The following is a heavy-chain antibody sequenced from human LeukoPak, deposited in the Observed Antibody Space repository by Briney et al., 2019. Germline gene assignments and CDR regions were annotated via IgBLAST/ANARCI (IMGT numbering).Heavy chain of an antibody. CDR1: GFTFSSYA. J-gene: IGHJ4*02. Sequence: GGSLRLSCAASGFTFSSYAMSWVRQAPGKGLEWVSAISGSGGSTYHADSVKGRFTISRDNSKNTLYLQMSSLRAEDTAVYYCAKDSVVVVAATLGASDYWGQGTLVTVSS. CDR3: AKDSVVVVAATLGASDY. D-gene: IGHD2-15*01. V-gene: IGHV3-23*01. CDR2: ISGSGGST.